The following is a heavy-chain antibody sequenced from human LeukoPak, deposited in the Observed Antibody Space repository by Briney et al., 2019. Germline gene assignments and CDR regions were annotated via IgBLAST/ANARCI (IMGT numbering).Heavy chain of an antibody. D-gene: IGHD6-19*01. V-gene: IGHV4-38-2*02. CDR3: ARDDTGYSSGWSKDFDY. Sequence: SETLSLTCTVSGYSISSGYYWGWIRQPPGKGLEWIGSIYYSGSIFYNPSLKSRVTISIDTSKNHFSLKLSSVTAADTAVYYCARDDTGYSSGWSKDFDYWGQGTLVTVSS. CDR2: IYYSGSI. CDR1: GYSISSGYY. J-gene: IGHJ4*02.